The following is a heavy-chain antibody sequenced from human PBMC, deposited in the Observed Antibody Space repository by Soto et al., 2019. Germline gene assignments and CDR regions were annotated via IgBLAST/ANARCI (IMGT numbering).Heavy chain of an antibody. D-gene: IGHD4-4*01. CDR2: IIPIFGTA. Sequence: SVKVSCKASGGTFSSYAISWVRQAPGQGLEWMGGIIPIFGTANYAQKFQGRVTITADESTSTAYMELSSLRSEDTAVYYCARALQRKAIFDYWGQGTLVTVSS. CDR1: GGTFSSYA. J-gene: IGHJ4*02. CDR3: ARALQRKAIFDY. V-gene: IGHV1-69*13.